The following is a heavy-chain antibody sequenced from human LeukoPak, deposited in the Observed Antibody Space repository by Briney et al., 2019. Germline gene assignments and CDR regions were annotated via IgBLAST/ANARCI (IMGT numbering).Heavy chain of an antibody. D-gene: IGHD3-10*01. CDR3: ARDLYYYGSGSYYDVFDV. Sequence: ASVKVSCKASGYTFSTYGISWVRQAPGQGLAWMGWISDYKGNTYYAQKLQGRVTMTTDTSTSTAYMELRSLRSDDTAIYYCARDLYYYGSGSYYDVFDVWGQGTMVTVSS. CDR2: ISDYKGNT. J-gene: IGHJ3*01. CDR1: GYTFSTYG. V-gene: IGHV1-18*01.